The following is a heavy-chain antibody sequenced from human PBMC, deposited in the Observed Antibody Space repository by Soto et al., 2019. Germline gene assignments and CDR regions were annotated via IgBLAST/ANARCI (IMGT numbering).Heavy chain of an antibody. V-gene: IGHV1-3*01. J-gene: IGHJ6*02. Sequence: VASVKVSCKASGYSFSTHSMHWVRQAPGQGLEWMGWINGGNGNTKYSQKFRDRVTITRDVSASTGYMELSSLRSEDTAVYYCARGKGMEENYYYYGMDVWGQGTTVTVSS. CDR1: GYSFSTHS. CDR3: ARGKGMEENYYYYGMDV. D-gene: IGHD1-1*01. CDR2: INGGNGNT.